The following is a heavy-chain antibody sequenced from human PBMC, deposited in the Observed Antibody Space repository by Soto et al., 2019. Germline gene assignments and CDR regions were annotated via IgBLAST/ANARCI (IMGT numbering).Heavy chain of an antibody. CDR3: VRDGDYAFFDS. CDR2: INHRGTT. J-gene: IGHJ4*02. V-gene: IGHV4-34*01. D-gene: IGHD4-17*01. CDR1: GGSFSGYY. Sequence: PSETLSLTCAVYGGSFSGYYWSWIRQPPGKGLEWIGEINHRGTTKYNPSLKSRVTISVDASKNQFSLNLSSLTAADTAVYYCVRDGDYAFFDSWGQGTLVTVSS.